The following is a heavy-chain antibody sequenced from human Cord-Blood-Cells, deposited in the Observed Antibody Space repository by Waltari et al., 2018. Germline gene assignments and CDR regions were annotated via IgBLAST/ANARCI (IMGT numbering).Heavy chain of an antibody. J-gene: IGHJ3*02. CDR3: ARNQGGDYDAFDI. Sequence: QVQLVQSGAEVKKPGASVKVSCKASGYTFTSYAMHWVPQAPGQRLGWMGWINPGNGNTKYSQKFQGRVTITRDTSASTAYMELSSLRSEDTAVYYCARNQGGDYDAFDIWGQGTMVTGSS. V-gene: IGHV1-3*01. D-gene: IGHD2-21*02. CDR1: GYTFTSYA. CDR2: INPGNGNT.